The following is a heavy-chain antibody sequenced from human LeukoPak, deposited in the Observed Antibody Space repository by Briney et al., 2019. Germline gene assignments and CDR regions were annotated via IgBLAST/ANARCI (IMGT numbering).Heavy chain of an antibody. CDR3: ARGSARMITFGGVIVTLSFDF. J-gene: IGHJ4*02. Sequence: PRASVNVSCKASGYSFTGYYMHWVRQPPGQGLEWMGWINPNSGGINYAQKFQGRVTMTRDKCSSTAYMELSRLRSDDTAVYYCARGSARMITFGGVIVTLSFDFWGQGTLVTVSS. CDR1: GYSFTGYY. V-gene: IGHV1-2*02. CDR2: INPNSGGI. D-gene: IGHD3-16*02.